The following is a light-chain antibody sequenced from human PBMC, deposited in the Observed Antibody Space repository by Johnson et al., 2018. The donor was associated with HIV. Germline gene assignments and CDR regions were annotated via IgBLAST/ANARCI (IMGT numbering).Light chain of an antibody. CDR2: DNN. CDR3: GTGASSLSAGGV. J-gene: IGLJ1*01. Sequence: QPVLTQPPSVSAAPGQKVTISCSGSRSNIGNNYVSWYQQLPGTAPKLLIYDNNKRPSGIPDRFSGSTSGPSATLGITGLQTGDEADSYCGTGASSLSAGGVFGTGTKVTVL. V-gene: IGLV1-51*01. CDR1: RSNIGNNY.